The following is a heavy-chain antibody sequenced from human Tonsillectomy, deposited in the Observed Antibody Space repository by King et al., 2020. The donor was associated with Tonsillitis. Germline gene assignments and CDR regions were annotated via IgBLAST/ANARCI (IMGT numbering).Heavy chain of an antibody. CDR2: MNPHNGVT. D-gene: IGHD3-10*02. V-gene: IGHV1-2*02. CDR1: GYTFSGCY. CDR3: ARDTMFDGESLSWFDF. Sequence: HVQLVESGTEVKRPGASVKVSCQSSGYTFSGCYIHWVRQAPGQGLEWMGWMNPHNGVTKYAQKFQDRVTMSRDTSVDTAYMELTRLTSDDTAVYYCARDTMFDGESLSWFDFWGQGTLVSVS. J-gene: IGHJ4*02.